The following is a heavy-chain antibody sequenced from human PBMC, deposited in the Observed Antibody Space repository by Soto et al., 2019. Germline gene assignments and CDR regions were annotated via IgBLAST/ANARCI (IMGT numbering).Heavy chain of an antibody. J-gene: IGHJ6*02. CDR2: IAAYNGNK. CDR3: ARVFYYDSSGPYYYYYGMDV. Sequence: QVQLVQSGAEVKKPGASVKVSCKASGYTFTSYGISWVRQAPGQGLEWMGGIAAYNGNKNYAQRLQGRVTMTTDTSTSTAYMELRSLRSDDTAVYYCARVFYYDSSGPYYYYYGMDVWGQGTTVTVSS. V-gene: IGHV1-18*01. CDR1: GYTFTSYG. D-gene: IGHD3-22*01.